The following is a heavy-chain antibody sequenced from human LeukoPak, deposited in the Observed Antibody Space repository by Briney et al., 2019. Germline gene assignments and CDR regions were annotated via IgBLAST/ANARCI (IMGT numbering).Heavy chain of an antibody. J-gene: IGHJ4*02. Sequence: GGSLRLSCAASGFTFNTYVMHWIRQAPGKGLVWVARIDTDGKTTTYADSVKGRFTISRDNAKNMLYVQMNSLRAEDTAVYYCVRDKDGYNFWGQGTLVSVSS. CDR1: GFTFNTYV. V-gene: IGHV3-74*01. CDR3: VRDKDGYNF. D-gene: IGHD5-24*01. CDR2: IDTDGKTT.